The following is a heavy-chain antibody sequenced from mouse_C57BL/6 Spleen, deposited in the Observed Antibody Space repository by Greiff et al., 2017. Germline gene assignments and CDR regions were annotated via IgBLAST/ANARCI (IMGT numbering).Heavy chain of an antibody. D-gene: IGHD1-1*01. CDR2: INPSNGGT. J-gene: IGHJ4*01. CDR3: ASAVVAGGYAMDY. Sequence: QVQLQQPGTELVKPGASVKLSCKASGYTFTSYWMHWVKQRPGQGLEWIGNINPSNGGTNYNEKFKSKATLTVDKSSSTAYMQLSSLTSEDSVVYYCASAVVAGGYAMDYWGQGTSVTVSS. CDR1: GYTFTSYW. V-gene: IGHV1-53*01.